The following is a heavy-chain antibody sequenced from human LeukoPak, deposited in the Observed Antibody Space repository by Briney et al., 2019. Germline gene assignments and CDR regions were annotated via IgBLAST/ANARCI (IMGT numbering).Heavy chain of an antibody. CDR2: ISWNSGSI. Sequence: GGSLRLSCAASGFTFDDYAMHWVRQAPGKGLEWVSGISWNSGSIGYADSVKGRFAISRDNAKNSLYLQMNSLRAEDTALYYCAKDNLPEMAYPDYWGQETLVTVSS. D-gene: IGHD5-24*01. CDR3: AKDNLPEMAYPDY. CDR1: GFTFDDYA. V-gene: IGHV3-9*01. J-gene: IGHJ4*02.